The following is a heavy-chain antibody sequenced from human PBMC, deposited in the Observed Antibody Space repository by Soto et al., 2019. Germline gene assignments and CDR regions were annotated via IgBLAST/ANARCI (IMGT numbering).Heavy chain of an antibody. D-gene: IGHD6-13*01. CDR2: INHSGST. J-gene: IGHJ4*02. CDR3: ARDISSSWYDY. CDR1: GGSFSGYY. V-gene: IGHV4-34*09. Sequence: DPVLTCAVYGGSFSGYYWSWIRQPPGKGLEWIGEINHSGSTNYNPSLKSRVTISVDTSKNQFSLKLSSVTAADTAVYYCARDISSSWYDYWGQGTLVTVSS.